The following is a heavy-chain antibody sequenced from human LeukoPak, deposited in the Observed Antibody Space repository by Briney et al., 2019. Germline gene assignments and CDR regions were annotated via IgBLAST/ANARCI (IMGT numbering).Heavy chain of an antibody. D-gene: IGHD3-10*01. CDR1: GGSFSGYY. J-gene: IGHJ4*02. Sequence: SETLSLTCAVYGGSFSGYYWIWIRQPPGKGLEWIGEINHSGSTNYNPSLKSRVTISVDTSKNRFSLKLSSVTAADTAVYYCARGSYGSGSYYNLEDEPATTTFDYWGQGTLVTVSS. CDR2: INHSGST. CDR3: ARGSYGSGSYYNLEDEPATTTFDY. V-gene: IGHV4-34*01.